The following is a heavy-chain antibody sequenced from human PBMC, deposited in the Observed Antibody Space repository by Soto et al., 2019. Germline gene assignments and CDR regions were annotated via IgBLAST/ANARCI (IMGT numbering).Heavy chain of an antibody. CDR2: INGSSTTL. CDR3: ARGDRFRCNGGHCFSDGLFLS. D-gene: IGHD2-21*02. CDR1: GFDFGIYS. J-gene: IGHJ5*02. V-gene: IGHV3-48*02. Sequence: EVQLVESGGDLVQRGGSLRLSCAASGFDFGIYSMNWVRQAPGKGLEWISYINGSSTTLYYADSVRGRFIISRDNAENSLYLQMNSLRDDDTAVYFCARGDRFRCNGGHCFSDGLFLSWGQGTLVTVPP.